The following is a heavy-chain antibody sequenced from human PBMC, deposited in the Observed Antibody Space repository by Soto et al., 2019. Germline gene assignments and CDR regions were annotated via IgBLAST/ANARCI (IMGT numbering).Heavy chain of an antibody. CDR2: INPNSGGT. D-gene: IGHD6-13*01. J-gene: IGHJ4*02. V-gene: IGHV1-2*04. CDR1: GYTFTVYY. CDR3: ARGAAAGMSGQYDY. Sequence: ASVKVSCKASGYTFTVYYMHWVRQAPGQGLEWMGWINPNSGGTNYAQKFQGWVTMTRDTSISTAYMELSRLRSDDTAVYYCARGAAAGMSGQYDYWGQGTLVTVSS.